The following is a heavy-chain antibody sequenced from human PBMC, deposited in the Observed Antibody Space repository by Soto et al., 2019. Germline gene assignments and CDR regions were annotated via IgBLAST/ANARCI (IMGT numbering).Heavy chain of an antibody. J-gene: IGHJ4*02. CDR3: ARGGAARPDY. D-gene: IGHD6-6*01. CDR2: ISSSIATI. Sequence: GGSLRLSCAASGFTFSNYGMNWVRQAPGKRLAWVSYISSSIATIQYADSVKGRFTISRDNARNSLYLQMNSLRDEDTAVYYCARGGAARPDYWGQGTLVTVSS. CDR1: GFTFSNYG. V-gene: IGHV3-48*02.